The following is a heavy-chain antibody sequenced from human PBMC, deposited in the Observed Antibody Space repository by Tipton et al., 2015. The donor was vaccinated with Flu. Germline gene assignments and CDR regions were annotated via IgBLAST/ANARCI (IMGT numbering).Heavy chain of an antibody. Sequence: VQLVQSGAEVRKPGESLRISCKGSGYRFTDSWIGWVRQMPGRGLEWMGVIYPGDSHTRYSRSLEGQFTISVDKSIDTAYLQWSSLKASDTAMYYCAKGDSFGIWGQGTMVTVSS. CDR3: AKGDSFGI. CDR1: GYRFTDSW. CDR2: IYPGDSHT. J-gene: IGHJ3*02. V-gene: IGHV5-51*01.